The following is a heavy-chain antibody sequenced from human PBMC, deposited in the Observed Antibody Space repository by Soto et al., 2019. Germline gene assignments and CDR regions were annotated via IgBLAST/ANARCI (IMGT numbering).Heavy chain of an antibody. V-gene: IGHV4-59*01. D-gene: IGHD3-10*01. Sequence: PSETLSLTCTVSGGSISSYYWSWIRQPPGKGLEWIGYIYYSGSTNYNPSLKSRVTISVDTSKNQFSLKLSSVTAADTAVYYCARDRGGAGSYYRVSLNWFDPWGQGTLVTFSS. CDR2: IYYSGST. CDR1: GGSISSYY. J-gene: IGHJ5*02. CDR3: ARDRGGAGSYYRVSLNWFDP.